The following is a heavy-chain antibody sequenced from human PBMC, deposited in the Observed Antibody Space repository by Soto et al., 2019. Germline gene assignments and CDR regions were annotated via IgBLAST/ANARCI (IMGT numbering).Heavy chain of an antibody. V-gene: IGHV1-18*04. CDR2: ISGYNGNT. CDR1: GYLFSRYG. Sequence: QVQLVQSGPEVRKPGASVKVSCKASGYLFSRYGISWVRQAPGQGLEWMAWISGYNGNTKFGERVQGRVNVTTDTSTSTAYMELRSLRSADTAVYYCAREAAAERNYYGLDVWGQGTTVIVSS. D-gene: IGHD6-13*01. J-gene: IGHJ6*02. CDR3: AREAAAERNYYGLDV.